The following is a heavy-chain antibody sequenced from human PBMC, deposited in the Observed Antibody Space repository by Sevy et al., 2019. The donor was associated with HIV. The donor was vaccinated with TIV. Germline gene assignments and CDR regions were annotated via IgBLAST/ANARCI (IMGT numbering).Heavy chain of an antibody. V-gene: IGHV4-39*01. Sequence: SETLSLTCTVSGASISSSGYYWGWIRQPPGKGLQWIASINYSGITFYNPSLKSRITISADTSKNQFSLDLNSGTAADTAIYYCAGPILTYNNGWSYYDYWGQGTVVTVSS. CDR3: AGPILTYNNGWSYYDY. D-gene: IGHD6-19*01. CDR1: GASISSSGYY. J-gene: IGHJ4*02. CDR2: INYSGIT.